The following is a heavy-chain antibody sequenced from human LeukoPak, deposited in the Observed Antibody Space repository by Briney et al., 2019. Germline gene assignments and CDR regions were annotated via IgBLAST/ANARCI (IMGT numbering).Heavy chain of an antibody. CDR3: VRDPSSVASGYYFDQ. D-gene: IGHD6-19*01. CDR2: ISSSSAYI. J-gene: IGHJ4*02. V-gene: IGHV3-21*01. Sequence: PGGSLRLSCAASGFTFSSYWMSWVRQAPGKGPEWVSSISSSSAYIYYADSVKGRFAISRDNAENSVYLQMNSLRPEDTAIYYCVRDPSSVASGYYFDQWGQGTLVAVSS. CDR1: GFTFSSYW.